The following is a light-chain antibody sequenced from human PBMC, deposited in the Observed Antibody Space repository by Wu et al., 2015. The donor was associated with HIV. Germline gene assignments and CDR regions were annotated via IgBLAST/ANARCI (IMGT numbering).Light chain of an antibody. V-gene: IGKV3-20*01. CDR1: QSVSSSY. J-gene: IGKJ1*01. Sequence: ENVLTQSPGTLSLSPGERATLSCRASQSVSSSYLAWYQQKPGQAPRLLIYGASSRATGIPERFSGSGSGTDFTLTISRLEPEDFAVYYCQQYGSSRWTFGQGTKVEIK. CDR3: QQYGSSRWT. CDR2: GAS.